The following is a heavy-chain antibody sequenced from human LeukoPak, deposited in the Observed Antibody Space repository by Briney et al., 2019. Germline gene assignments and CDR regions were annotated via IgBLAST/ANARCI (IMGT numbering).Heavy chain of an antibody. V-gene: IGHV4-4*07. CDR3: ASSGYSSRGGYYYYYYMDV. D-gene: IGHD6-13*01. Sequence: TSETLSLTCTVSGGSISSYYWSWIRQPAGKGLEWIGQIYHSGSTNYNPSLKSRVTMSVDTSKNQFSLKLSSVTAADTAVYYCASSGYSSRGGYYYYYYMDVWGKGTTVTVSS. J-gene: IGHJ6*03. CDR1: GGSISSYY. CDR2: IYHSGST.